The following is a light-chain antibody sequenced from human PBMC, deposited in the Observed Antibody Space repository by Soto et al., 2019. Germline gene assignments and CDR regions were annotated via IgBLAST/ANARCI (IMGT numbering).Light chain of an antibody. V-gene: IGKV1-39*01. Sequence: DIQMTQSPSSLSASVGDRVTITCRAIQSISSYLNWYQQKPGKAPKLLIYAASSLQSGVPSRFSGSGSGTDFTLTISSLQPEDFATYYCQQSYSTPLTVGQGTKVEIK. CDR3: QQSYSTPLT. CDR2: AAS. CDR1: QSISSY. J-gene: IGKJ1*01.